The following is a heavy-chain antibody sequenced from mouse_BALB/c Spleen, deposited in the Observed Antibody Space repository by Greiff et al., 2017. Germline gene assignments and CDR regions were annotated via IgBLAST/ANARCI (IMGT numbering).Heavy chain of an antibody. CDR2: ISSGGSYT. J-gene: IGHJ4*01. CDR3: ASDDYYAMDY. Sequence: EVQLVESGGDLVKPGGSLKLSCAASGFTFSSYGMSWVRQTPDKRLEWVATISSGGSYTYYPDSVKGRFTISRDNAKNTLYLQMSSLKSEDTAMYYCASDDYYAMDYWGQGTSVTVSS. CDR1: GFTFSSYG. V-gene: IGHV5-6*01.